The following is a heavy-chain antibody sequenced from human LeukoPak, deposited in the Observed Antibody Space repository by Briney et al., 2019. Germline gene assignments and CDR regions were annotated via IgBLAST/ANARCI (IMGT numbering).Heavy chain of an antibody. CDR2: IYYSGST. Sequence: SETLSLTCAVYGGSFSANYWSWIRQPPGKGLEWIGYIYYSGSTNYNPSLKSRVTISVDTSKNQFSLKLRTVTAADTAVYYCAREKVWGMDVWGKGTTVTVSS. CDR3: AREKVWGMDV. J-gene: IGHJ6*04. D-gene: IGHD3-16*01. V-gene: IGHV4-59*01. CDR1: GGSFSANY.